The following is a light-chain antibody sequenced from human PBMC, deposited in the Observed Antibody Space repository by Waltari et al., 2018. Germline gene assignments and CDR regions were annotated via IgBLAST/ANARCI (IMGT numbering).Light chain of an antibody. Sequence: DLLMTSATLSLSASVGDRDTSTCQASQEISNYLNWYQQKPGKAPKLLIYDASNLETGVPSRFSGSGSGTDFTFTISSLQPEDIATYYCQQYDNLPLMYTFGQGTKLEIK. CDR1: QEISNY. CDR2: DAS. CDR3: QQYDNLPLMYT. J-gene: IGKJ2*01. V-gene: IGKV1-33*01.